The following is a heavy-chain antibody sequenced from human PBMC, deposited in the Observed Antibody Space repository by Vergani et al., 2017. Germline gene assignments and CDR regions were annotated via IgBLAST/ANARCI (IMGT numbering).Heavy chain of an antibody. Sequence: EVQLVESGGVVVQPGGSLRLSCAASGFTFDDYTMHWVRQAPGKGLEWVSLISWDGGSTYYADSVKGRFTISRDNSKNSLYLQMNSLRTEDTALYYCAKDISGWLEYYYYYYGMDVWGQGTTVTVSS. V-gene: IGHV3-43*01. J-gene: IGHJ6*02. D-gene: IGHD6-19*01. CDR1: GFTFDDYT. CDR3: AKDISGWLEYYYYYYGMDV. CDR2: ISWDGGST.